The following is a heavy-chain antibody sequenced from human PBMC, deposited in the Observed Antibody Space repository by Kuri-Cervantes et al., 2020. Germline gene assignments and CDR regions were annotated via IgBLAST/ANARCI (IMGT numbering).Heavy chain of an antibody. Sequence: SETLSLTCTVSGGSISSYYWSWIRQSPGKGLEWIGYIDYSGVSSYNPSLKSRVTMSVATSKKQFSLELVSVTAADTAVYYCARYHDTAGYYFDFWGQGALVTVSS. D-gene: IGHD3-9*01. CDR3: ARYHDTAGYYFDF. CDR2: IDYSGVS. CDR1: GGSISSYY. J-gene: IGHJ4*02. V-gene: IGHV4-59*01.